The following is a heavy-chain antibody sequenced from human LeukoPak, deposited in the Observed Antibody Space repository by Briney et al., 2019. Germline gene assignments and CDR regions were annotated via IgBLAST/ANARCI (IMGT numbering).Heavy chain of an antibody. J-gene: IGHJ6*03. V-gene: IGHV3-21*01. Sequence: GGSLRLSCAASGFAFNSYSITWVRQAPGKGLESVSSITSRSSHIYIADSVKGRFTISRDNAKNSLFLQMSSLRVEDTAVYYCARVAQGATTENYFYYYMDVWGKGTTVTVS. CDR1: GFAFNSYS. CDR3: ARVAQGATTENYFYYYMDV. CDR2: ITSRSSHI. D-gene: IGHD4-11*01.